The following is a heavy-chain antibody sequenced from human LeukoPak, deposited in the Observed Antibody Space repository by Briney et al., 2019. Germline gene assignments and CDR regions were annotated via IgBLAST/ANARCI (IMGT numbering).Heavy chain of an antibody. CDR3: ARGTNDYTFDY. D-gene: IGHD4-11*01. Sequence: SETLSLTCAVSGYSISNGYYWGWIRQPPGKGLEWIGSIYHSARTSYCPSLKSRVSISVDTSKNHFSLKVSSVTAADAAVYFCARGTNDYTFDYWGQGTLVTVSS. J-gene: IGHJ4*02. CDR2: IYHSART. CDR1: GYSISNGYY. V-gene: IGHV4-38-2*01.